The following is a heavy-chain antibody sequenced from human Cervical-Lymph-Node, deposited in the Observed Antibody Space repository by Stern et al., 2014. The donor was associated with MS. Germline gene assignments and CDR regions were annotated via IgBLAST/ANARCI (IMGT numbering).Heavy chain of an antibody. CDR1: GFTFDDYA. J-gene: IGHJ1*01. CDR2: ISWNSGSI. CDR3: AKDGGSYSAFQN. D-gene: IGHD1-26*01. Sequence: EVQLLESGGGLVQPGRSLRISCAASGFTFDDYAMHWVRQAPGKGLEWVSGISWNSGSIGYADSVKGRFTISRDNAKNSLYLQMNSLRAEDTALYYCAKDGGSYSAFQNWGQGTLVTVSS. V-gene: IGHV3-9*01.